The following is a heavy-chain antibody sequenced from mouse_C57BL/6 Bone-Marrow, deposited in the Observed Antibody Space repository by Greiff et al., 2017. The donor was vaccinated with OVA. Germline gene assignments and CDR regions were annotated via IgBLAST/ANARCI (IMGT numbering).Heavy chain of an antibody. CDR2: IDPEDGET. CDR1: GFNIKDYY. CDR3: ARIPFYSNPYAMDY. V-gene: IGHV14-2*01. Sequence: EVQLQQSGAELVKPGASVKLSCTASGFNIKDYYMHWVKQRTEQGLEWIGRIDPEDGETKYAPKFPGKATITADTSSNTAYLQLSSLTSEDTAVYYCARIPFYSNPYAMDYWGQGTSVTVSS. D-gene: IGHD2-5*01. J-gene: IGHJ4*01.